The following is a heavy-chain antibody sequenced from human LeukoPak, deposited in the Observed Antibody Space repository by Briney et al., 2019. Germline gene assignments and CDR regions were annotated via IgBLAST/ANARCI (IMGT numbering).Heavy chain of an antibody. CDR3: ARRSYGDYYYYYMDV. D-gene: IGHD5-18*01. Sequence: ASVKVSCKASGYTFISYGISWVRQAPGQGLEWMGWISAYNGNTNYAQKLQGRVTMTTDTSTSTAYMELRSLRSDDTAVYYCARRSYGDYYYYYMDVWGKGTTVTVSS. J-gene: IGHJ6*03. CDR2: ISAYNGNT. V-gene: IGHV1-18*01. CDR1: GYTFISYG.